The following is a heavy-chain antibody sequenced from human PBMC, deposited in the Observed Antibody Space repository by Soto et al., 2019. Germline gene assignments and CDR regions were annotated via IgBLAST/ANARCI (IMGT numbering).Heavy chain of an antibody. Sequence: QVQLVQSGAEVKKPGASVKVSCKASGYTFSNYGISWVRQAPGQGLEWMGWIGGYNGNTNYAQKLQGRVTMTTDTSTNTAYMELRSLRSDDTAVYYCARDGCCISASCYGYGMDVWGQGTTVTVSS. CDR3: ARDGCCISASCYGYGMDV. CDR2: IGGYNGNT. D-gene: IGHD2-2*01. V-gene: IGHV1-18*01. CDR1: GYTFSNYG. J-gene: IGHJ6*02.